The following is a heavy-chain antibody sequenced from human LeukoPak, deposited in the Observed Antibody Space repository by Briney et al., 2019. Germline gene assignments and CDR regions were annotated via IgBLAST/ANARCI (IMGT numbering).Heavy chain of an antibody. V-gene: IGHV1-3*01. Sequence: ASLKVSCKASGYTFTSYAMHWVRQAPGQRLEWMGWIKAGNDNTKYSQKFQGRITITRDTSASTAYMELSSLRSEDAAVYYCARDKTLSYWYLALGAGRTLLTLPS. CDR1: GYTFTSYA. CDR3: ARDKTLSYWYLAL. CDR2: IKAGNDNT. J-gene: IGHJ2*01.